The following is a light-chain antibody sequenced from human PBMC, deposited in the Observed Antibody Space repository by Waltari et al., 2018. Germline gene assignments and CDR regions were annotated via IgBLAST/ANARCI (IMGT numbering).Light chain of an antibody. CDR3: HQDYTIPYS. V-gene: IGKV1-16*01. CDR2: ATS. J-gene: IGKJ2*03. CDR1: QDINKD. Sequence: DLQMTQSPSSLSASVGDRVPVTCRASQDINKDLSWFQQKPGKAPTLLIYATSTLQRGVSSRFSGSGSGTDFSLTISSLQPEDVATYYCHQDYTIPYSFGQGTKVEIK.